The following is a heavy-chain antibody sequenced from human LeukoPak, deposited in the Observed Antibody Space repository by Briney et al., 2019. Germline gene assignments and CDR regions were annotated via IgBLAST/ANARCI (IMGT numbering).Heavy chain of an antibody. D-gene: IGHD4-17*01. CDR3: ATGPTVTRLDY. Sequence: ASVKVSCKASGYTFTSYYMHWVRQAPGQGLEWMGIINPSAGSTSYAQTLQGRVTMTRDTSTSTVYLELSSLTSEDTAVYYCATGPTVTRLDYWGQGTLVTVSS. CDR1: GYTFTSYY. V-gene: IGHV1-46*01. J-gene: IGHJ4*02. CDR2: INPSAGST.